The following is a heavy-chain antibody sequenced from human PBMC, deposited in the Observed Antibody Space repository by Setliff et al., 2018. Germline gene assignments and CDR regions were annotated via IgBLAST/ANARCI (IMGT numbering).Heavy chain of an antibody. CDR2: INQSGTT. V-gene: IGHV4-4*02. CDR3: ARTGTYRYFDS. D-gene: IGHD1-1*01. CDR1: GDSISNDYW. J-gene: IGHJ4*02. Sequence: SETLSLTCAVSGDSISNDYWWSWVRQPPERELEWIGEINQSGTTNYNPPLKGRATISVDNSKNQFSLQLTSVTAADTAVYYCARTGTYRYFDSWGQGTLVTVSS.